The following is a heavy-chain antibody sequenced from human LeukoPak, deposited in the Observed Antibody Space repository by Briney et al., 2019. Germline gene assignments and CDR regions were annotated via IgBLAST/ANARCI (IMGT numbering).Heavy chain of an antibody. V-gene: IGHV3-30*04. D-gene: IGHD3-10*01. CDR1: EFTFSSYT. CDR2: ISYDGSNK. CDR3: ARDEVGSRFGELLSNYFDC. Sequence: GGSLRLSCAASEFTFSSYTMHWVRQAPGKGLEWVAVISYDGSNKYYADSVKGRFTISRDNSKNTLYPQMNSLRAEDTAVYYCARDEVGSRFGELLSNYFDCWGQGTLVTVSS. J-gene: IGHJ4*02.